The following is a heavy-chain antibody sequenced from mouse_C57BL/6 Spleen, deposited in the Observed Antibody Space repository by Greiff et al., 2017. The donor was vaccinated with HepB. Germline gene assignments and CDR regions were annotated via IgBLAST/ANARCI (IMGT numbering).Heavy chain of an antibody. V-gene: IGHV1-42*01. CDR2: INPSTGGT. J-gene: IGHJ4*01. D-gene: IGHD1-1*01. CDR3: ARDYGSPLRRAMDY. CDR1: GYSFTGYY. Sequence: EVQLQQSGPELVKPGASVKISCKASGYSFTGYYMNWVKQSPEKSLEWIGEINPSTGGTTYNQKFKAKATLTVDKSSSTAYMQLKSLTSEDSAVYYCARDYGSPLRRAMDYWGQGTSVTVSS.